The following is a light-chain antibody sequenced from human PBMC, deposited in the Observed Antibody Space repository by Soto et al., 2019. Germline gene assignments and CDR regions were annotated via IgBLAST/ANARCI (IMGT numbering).Light chain of an antibody. J-gene: IGKJ1*01. CDR3: QQYGRSPTT. CDR1: QSVSSN. Sequence: VITQSPATLSVSPGARATLSCRASQSVSSNLAWYQQKPGQAPRLLIHGASTRATGIPARFSGSGSGTDLTITISRLEPEDFEVYYCQQYGRSPTTFGQGTKVDIK. CDR2: GAS. V-gene: IGKV3-15*01.